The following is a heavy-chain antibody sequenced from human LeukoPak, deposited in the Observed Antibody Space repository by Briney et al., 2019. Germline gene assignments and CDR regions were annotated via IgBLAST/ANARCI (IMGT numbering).Heavy chain of an antibody. CDR1: VGTFSSYA. CDR3: ARDRAVTDAFDI. D-gene: IGHD4-17*01. CDR2: IIPIFGTA. Sequence: GASVKVSCNAYVGTFSSYAVSWVRQAPGQGLEWMGGIIPIFGTANYAQKFQGRVTITTDESTSTAYMELSSLRSEDTAVYYRARDRAVTDAFDIWGQGTMVTVSS. V-gene: IGHV1-69*05. J-gene: IGHJ3*02.